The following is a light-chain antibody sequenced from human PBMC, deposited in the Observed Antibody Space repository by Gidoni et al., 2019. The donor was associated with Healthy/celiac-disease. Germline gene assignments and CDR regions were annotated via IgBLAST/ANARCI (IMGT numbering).Light chain of an antibody. CDR3: QQSYSTPFT. Sequence: SQLTQSPSSLSASVGDRVPITCRASQSISSYLNWYQQKPGKAPKLLIYAASSLQSGVPSRFSGSGSGTDFTLTISSLQPEDFATYYCQQSYSTPFTFGRGTKVDIK. CDR1: QSISSY. V-gene: IGKV1-39*01. J-gene: IGKJ4*01. CDR2: AAS.